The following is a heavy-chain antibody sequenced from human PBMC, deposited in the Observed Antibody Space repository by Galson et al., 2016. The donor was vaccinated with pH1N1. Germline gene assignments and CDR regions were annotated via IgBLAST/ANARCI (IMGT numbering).Heavy chain of an antibody. CDR1: GYTVSSNY. V-gene: IGHV3-53*05. Sequence: SLRLSCAASGYTVSSNYMSWVRQAPGKGLEWVSIVYSGGNTYYADSVKGRFTISRDNSNNTLYLQMNSLRAEDTAAYYWARVWSYDFWSGVGDFYFDYWGQGILVTVSS. CDR2: VYSGGNT. J-gene: IGHJ4*02. CDR3: ARVWSYDFWSGVGDFYFDY. D-gene: IGHD3-3*01.